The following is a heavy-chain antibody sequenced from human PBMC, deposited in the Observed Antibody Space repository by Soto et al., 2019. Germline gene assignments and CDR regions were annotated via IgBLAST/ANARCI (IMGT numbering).Heavy chain of an antibody. Sequence: GGSLRLSCAASGFTFSSYSMNWVRQAPGKGLEWVSSISSSSYIYYADSVKGRFTISRDNAKNSLYLQMNSLRAEDTAVYYCAKDSLPGVVAASRSVFDIWGQGTMVTVSS. V-gene: IGHV3-21*01. CDR3: AKDSLPGVVAASRSVFDI. CDR1: GFTFSSYS. J-gene: IGHJ3*02. CDR2: ISSSSYI. D-gene: IGHD2-15*01.